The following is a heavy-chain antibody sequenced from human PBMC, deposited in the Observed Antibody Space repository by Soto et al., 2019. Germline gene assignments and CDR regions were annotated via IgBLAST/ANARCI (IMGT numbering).Heavy chain of an antibody. D-gene: IGHD6-6*01. CDR2: IIPIFGTA. CDR1: WGTFSSYA. Sequence: SVRGSCKAAWGTFSSYAISWVRQAPGQGLEWMGGIIPIFGTANYAQKFQGRVTITADESTSTAYMELSSLRSEDTAVYYCARDRTQTLRGSSFSYWGQGTLVTVSS. V-gene: IGHV1-69*13. CDR3: ARDRTQTLRGSSFSY. J-gene: IGHJ4*02.